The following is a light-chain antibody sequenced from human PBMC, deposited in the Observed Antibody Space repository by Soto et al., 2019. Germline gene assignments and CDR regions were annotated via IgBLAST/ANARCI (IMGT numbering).Light chain of an antibody. CDR3: RQYSSNLYT. CDR2: DAS. V-gene: IGKV1-5*01. J-gene: IGKJ2*01. Sequence: IQLTQSPSTLSASVGDRVNITCRASQSISTHLAWYQQKPGKAPEVLIYDASTLESGVPSRFNGSGSGTKFTLTISSQQPDDFSTYYCRQYSSNLYTFGQGTKLEIK. CDR1: QSISTH.